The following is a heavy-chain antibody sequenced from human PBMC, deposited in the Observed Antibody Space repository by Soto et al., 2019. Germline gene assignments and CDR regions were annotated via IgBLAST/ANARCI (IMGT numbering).Heavy chain of an antibody. Sequence: GASVKLSCKASGFTFTSSAVQWVRQARGQRLEWIGWIVVGSGNTNYAQKFQGRVTITADESTSTAYMELSSLRSEDTAVYYCASGVELPRSSRLYGMDVWGQGTTVTVSS. J-gene: IGHJ6*02. CDR1: GFTFTSSA. CDR3: ASGVELPRSSRLYGMDV. D-gene: IGHD1-7*01. CDR2: IVVGSGNT. V-gene: IGHV1-58*01.